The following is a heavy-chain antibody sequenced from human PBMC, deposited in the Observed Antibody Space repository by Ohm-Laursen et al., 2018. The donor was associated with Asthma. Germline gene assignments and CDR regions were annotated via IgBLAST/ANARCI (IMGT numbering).Heavy chain of an antibody. V-gene: IGHV4-31*03. Sequence: PSDTLSLTCSVSGDSISSGNNYWSWIRQHPGKGLEWIGYIYYSGITYSNPSLRSRVTISVDTSKNQFSLKLTSVTAADTAVYYCARGSFYYESTGYYFFDHWGQGALVTVSS. CDR1: GDSISSGNNY. J-gene: IGHJ4*02. CDR2: IYYSGIT. D-gene: IGHD3-22*01. CDR3: ARGSFYYESTGYYFFDH.